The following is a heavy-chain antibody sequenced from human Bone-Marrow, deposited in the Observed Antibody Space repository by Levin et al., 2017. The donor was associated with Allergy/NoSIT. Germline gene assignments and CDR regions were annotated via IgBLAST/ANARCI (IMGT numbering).Heavy chain of an antibody. V-gene: IGHV4-59*01. D-gene: IGHD6-13*01. CDR3: VRHGLAAAGRGWDWFDP. Sequence: SETLSLTCTVSGGSINIYYWSWIRQPPGKGLEWIGYMYYTGITKYNPSLKSRVTISVDMSKNQFSLKLNSVTAADTAEYYCVRHGLAAAGRGWDWFDPWGRGTLVTVSS. CDR1: GGSINIYY. J-gene: IGHJ5*02. CDR2: MYYTGIT.